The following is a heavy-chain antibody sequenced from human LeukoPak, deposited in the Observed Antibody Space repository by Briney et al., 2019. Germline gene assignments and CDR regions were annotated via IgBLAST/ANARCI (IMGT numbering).Heavy chain of an antibody. CDR3: ARGIAAALEDWFDP. J-gene: IGHJ5*02. D-gene: IGHD6-13*01. CDR1: GYTFTGYY. CDR2: INPNGGGT. V-gene: IGHV1-2*06. Sequence: ASVKVSCKASGYTFTGYYMHWVRQAPGQGLEWMGRINPNGGGTNYAQKFQGRVTMTRDTSISTAYMELSRLRSDDTAVYYCARGIAAALEDWFDPWGQGTLVTASS.